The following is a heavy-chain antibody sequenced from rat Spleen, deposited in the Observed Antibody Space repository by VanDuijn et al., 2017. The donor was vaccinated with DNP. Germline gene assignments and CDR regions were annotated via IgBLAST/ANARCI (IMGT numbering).Heavy chain of an antibody. J-gene: IGHJ2*01. CDR3: VTRGMYGGYDH. D-gene: IGHD1-11*01. V-gene: IGHV5-31*01. Sequence: EVQLVESGGDLVQPGRSLKLSCVASGFTFNNYWMTWIRQVPGKGPEWVASISSSGGSTYYPDSVKGRFTISRDNAKNTLYLQMNSLRSEDTATYYCVTRGMYGGYDHWGQGVMVTVSS. CDR2: ISSSGGST. CDR1: GFTFNNYW.